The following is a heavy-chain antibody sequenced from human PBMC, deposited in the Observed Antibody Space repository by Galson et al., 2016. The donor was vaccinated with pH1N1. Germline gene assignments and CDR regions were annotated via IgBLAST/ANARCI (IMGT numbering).Heavy chain of an antibody. D-gene: IGHD1-14*01. CDR1: GFIFSQYG. CDR3: ARDPPTFNHRGLAFDV. CDR2: ISYDGTYK. V-gene: IGHV3-30*03. J-gene: IGHJ3*01. Sequence: SLRLSCAASGFIFSQYGMHWVRQAPGKGLEWVAFISYDGTYKYYGDSVKGRFTISRDNSKNTVHLQMNSLRADDTAVYYCARDPPTFNHRGLAFDVWGKGTMVSVSA.